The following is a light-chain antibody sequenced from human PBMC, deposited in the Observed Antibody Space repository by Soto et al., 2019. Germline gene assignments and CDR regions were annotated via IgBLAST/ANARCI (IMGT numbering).Light chain of an antibody. V-gene: IGLV2-18*02. J-gene: IGLJ3*02. CDR1: RSDIGNFNR. CDR3: SSYTSTNTWV. Sequence: QSALTQPPSVSGSPGQSVAISCTGTRSDIGNFNRVSWYQQPPGTAPKVLIYEVTNRPSGVPDRFSGSKSGNTAFLIISGLQAEYEADYYCSSYTSTNTWVFGGGTKLTVL. CDR2: EVT.